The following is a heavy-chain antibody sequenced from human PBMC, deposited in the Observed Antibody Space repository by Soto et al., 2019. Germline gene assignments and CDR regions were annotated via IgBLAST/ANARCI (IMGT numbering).Heavy chain of an antibody. CDR1: GFTFSSYG. J-gene: IGHJ4*02. V-gene: IGHV3-30*18. CDR2: ISYDGSNK. D-gene: IGHD2-21*02. CDR3: AKDSRIVVVTAPYDY. Sequence: QVQLVESGGGVVQPGRSLRLSCAASGFTFSSYGMHWVRQAPGKGLEWVAVISYDGSNKYHADSVKGRFTISRDNSKNTLYLQMNSLRAEDTAVYYCAKDSRIVVVTAPYDYWGQRTLVTVSS.